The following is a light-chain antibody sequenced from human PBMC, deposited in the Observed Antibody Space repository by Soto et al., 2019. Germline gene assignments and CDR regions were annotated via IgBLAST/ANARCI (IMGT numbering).Light chain of an antibody. J-gene: IGLJ1*01. CDR2: EVS. Sequence: QSVLTQPASVSGSPGQSITISCTGTSNDIGNYNYVSWYQQHPGKAPKVMIYEVSNRPSGISNRFSGSKSGNTASLTISGLQAEDEADYYCTSYTTISTRVFGTGTKVTVL. V-gene: IGLV2-14*01. CDR3: TSYTTISTRV. CDR1: SNDIGNYNY.